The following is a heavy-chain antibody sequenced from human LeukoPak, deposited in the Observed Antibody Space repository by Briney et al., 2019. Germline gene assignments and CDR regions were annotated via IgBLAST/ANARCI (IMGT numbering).Heavy chain of an antibody. CDR3: ASTRGYGSGSSN. D-gene: IGHD3-10*01. J-gene: IGHJ4*02. CDR1: GGSFSGYY. Sequence: PSETLSLTCAVYGGSFSGYYWSWIRQPPGKGLEWIGEINHSGSTNYNPSLKSRVTISVDTSKNQFSQKLSSVTAADTAVYYCASTRGYGSGSSNWGQGTLVTVSS. V-gene: IGHV4-34*01. CDR2: INHSGST.